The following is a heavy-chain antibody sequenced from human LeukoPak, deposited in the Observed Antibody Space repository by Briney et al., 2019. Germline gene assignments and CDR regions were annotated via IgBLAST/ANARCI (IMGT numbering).Heavy chain of an antibody. D-gene: IGHD3-22*01. CDR3: ARGPYSYDSSGAFDI. J-gene: IGHJ3*02. CDR2: IYYSGTT. V-gene: IGHV4-39*07. Sequence: PSETLSLTCTVSGGSISSSNYYWGLIRQPPGKGLEWIGSIYYSGTTYYNPSLKSRVTISLDTSNNQFSLKLTSVTAADTAVYFCARGPYSYDSSGAFDIWGQGTMVTVSS. CDR1: GGSISSSNYY.